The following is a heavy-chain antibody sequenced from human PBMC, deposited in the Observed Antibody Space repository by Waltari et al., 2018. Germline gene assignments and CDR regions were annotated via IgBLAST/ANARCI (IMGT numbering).Heavy chain of an antibody. CDR3: AHNLLAGQQLVTNWFDP. J-gene: IGHJ5*02. CDR2: IYWNDDK. D-gene: IGHD6-13*01. Sequence: QITLKESGPTLVKPTQTLTLTCTFSGFSLSTSGVGVGWTRQPPGKALEWLALIYWNDDKRYSPSLKSRLTITKDTSKNQVVLTMTNMDPVDTATYYCAHNLLAGQQLVTNWFDPWGQGTLVTVSS. V-gene: IGHV2-5*01. CDR1: GFSLSTSGVG.